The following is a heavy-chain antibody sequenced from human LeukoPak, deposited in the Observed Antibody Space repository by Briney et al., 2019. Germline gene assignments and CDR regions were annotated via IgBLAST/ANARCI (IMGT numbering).Heavy chain of an antibody. Sequence: SETLSLTCTVSGGSISSGSYYWSWIRQPAGKGLEWIGRIYTSGSTNYNPSLKSRVTISVDTSKNQFSLKLSSVTAADTAVYYCASSGFGIRTDDYWRQGTLVTVSS. V-gene: IGHV4-61*02. CDR3: ASSGFGIRTDDY. D-gene: IGHD1-14*01. CDR1: GGSISSGSYY. CDR2: IYTSGST. J-gene: IGHJ4*02.